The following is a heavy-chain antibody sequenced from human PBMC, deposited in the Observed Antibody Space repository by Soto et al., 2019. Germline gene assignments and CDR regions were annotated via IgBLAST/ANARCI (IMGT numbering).Heavy chain of an antibody. Sequence: QVQLVQSGAEVKKPGASVKVSCKASGYTFTSYGISWVRQAPGQGLEWMGWISAYNGNTNYAQKLQGRVTMTTDTSTSTADMERRSMRSDDTAVYYCARSLLVGYGLEGESDWGQGTLVTVSS. CDR2: ISAYNGNT. V-gene: IGHV1-18*01. CDR1: GYTFTSYG. D-gene: IGHD5-18*01. J-gene: IGHJ4*02. CDR3: ARSLLVGYGLEGESD.